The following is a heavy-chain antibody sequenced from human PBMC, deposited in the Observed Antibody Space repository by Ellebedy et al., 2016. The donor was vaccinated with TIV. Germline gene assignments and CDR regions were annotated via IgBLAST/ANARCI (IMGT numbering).Heavy chain of an antibody. Sequence: MPSETLSLTCNVSGDSMSNYWWSWIRQPPGKPLEWIGYIYYSGSTNYDPSLKSRVTISLDTSTDQFSLRLTSVTAAETAVYYCAGLRHYGGDSVWFFDLWGRGTLVTVSS. CDR3: AGLRHYGGDSVWFFDL. CDR2: IYYSGST. J-gene: IGHJ2*01. D-gene: IGHD4-23*01. V-gene: IGHV4-59*08. CDR1: GDSMSNYW.